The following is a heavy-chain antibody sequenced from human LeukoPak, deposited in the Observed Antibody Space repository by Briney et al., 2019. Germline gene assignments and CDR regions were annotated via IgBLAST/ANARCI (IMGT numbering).Heavy chain of an antibody. CDR3: ARFRGYSYGPLDY. CDR1: GYSISSGYY. CDR2: IYHSGST. J-gene: IGHJ4*02. Sequence: SETLSLTCTVSGYSISSGYYWGWIRQPPGKGLEWIGSIYHSGSTYYNLSLKSRVTISVDTSKNQFSLKLSSVTAADTAVYYCARFRGYSYGPLDYWGQGTLVTVSS. V-gene: IGHV4-38-2*02. D-gene: IGHD5-18*01.